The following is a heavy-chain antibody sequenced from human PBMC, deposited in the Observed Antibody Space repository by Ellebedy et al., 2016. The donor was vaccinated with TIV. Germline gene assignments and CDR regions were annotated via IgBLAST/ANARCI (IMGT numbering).Heavy chain of an antibody. Sequence: GESLKISCAASGFTFSGYYMSWFRQAPGKGPGWVSYISYSGDLMYYADSVKGRFTTSRDTAENSLYLQMNGLRAEDTAVYYCARLGVIAAAGASDYWGQGTLVIVSS. CDR3: ARLGVIAAAGASDY. V-gene: IGHV3-11*01. J-gene: IGHJ4*02. CDR2: ISYSGDLM. D-gene: IGHD6-13*01. CDR1: GFTFSGYY.